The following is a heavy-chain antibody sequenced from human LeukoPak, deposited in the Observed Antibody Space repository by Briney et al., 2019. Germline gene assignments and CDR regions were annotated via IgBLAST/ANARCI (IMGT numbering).Heavy chain of an antibody. V-gene: IGHV5-51*01. Sequence: GESLKISCKGSGYSFTSYWIGWVRQMPGKDLEWMGIIYPGDSDTRYSPSSQGQVTISADKSISTAYLQWSSLKASDTAMYYCARAVSGYCSSTSCSFPNWFDPWGQGTLVTVSS. CDR3: ARAVSGYCSSTSCSFPNWFDP. D-gene: IGHD2-2*01. CDR1: GYSFTSYW. CDR2: IYPGDSDT. J-gene: IGHJ5*02.